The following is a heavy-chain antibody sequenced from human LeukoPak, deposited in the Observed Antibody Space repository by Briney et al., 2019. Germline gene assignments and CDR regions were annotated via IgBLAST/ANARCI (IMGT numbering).Heavy chain of an antibody. CDR2: ISGSGGST. Sequence: GGSLRLSCAASGFTSSSYAMSWVRQAPGKGLEWVSAISGSGGSTYYADSVKGRFTISRDNSKNTLYLQMNSLRAEDTAVYYCATEPRNYYYYYMDVWGKGTTVTVSS. D-gene: IGHD1-14*01. V-gene: IGHV3-23*01. J-gene: IGHJ6*03. CDR3: ATEPRNYYYYYMDV. CDR1: GFTSSSYA.